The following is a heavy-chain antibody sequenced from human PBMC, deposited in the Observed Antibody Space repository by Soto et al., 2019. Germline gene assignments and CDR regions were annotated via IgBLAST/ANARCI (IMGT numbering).Heavy chain of an antibody. J-gene: IGHJ3*02. D-gene: IGHD2-15*01. V-gene: IGHV1-58*01. Sequence: SVKVSCKTSGFTFSNSAVQWVRQAREQRLEWMGWIVVGSGNTKYAQKFQERVTITRDMSTSTAHMELSSLTTEDTAVYYCAAELYSGGSCCSFDIWGRGTMVTVS. CDR1: GFTFSNSA. CDR3: AAELYSGGSCCSFDI. CDR2: IVVGSGNT.